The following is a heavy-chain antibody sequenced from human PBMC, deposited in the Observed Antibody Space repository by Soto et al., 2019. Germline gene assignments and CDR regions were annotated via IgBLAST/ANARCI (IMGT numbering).Heavy chain of an antibody. CDR2: ISAHNGNT. J-gene: IGHJ4*02. CDR3: ARGRYGDY. D-gene: IGHD1-1*01. CDR1: GYAFTTYG. V-gene: IGHV1-18*01. Sequence: QVHLVQSGAEVKKPGASVKVSCKGSGYAFTTYGITWVRQAPGQGLEWMGWISAHNGNTNYAQKLQGRVTGTRDTSTRTAYMELRSLRSDDTAVYYCARGRYGDYWGQGAVVTVSS.